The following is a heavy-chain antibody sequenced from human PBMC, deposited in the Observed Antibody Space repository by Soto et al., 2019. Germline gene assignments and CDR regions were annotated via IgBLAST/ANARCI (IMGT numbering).Heavy chain of an antibody. CDR2: ISAYNGNT. D-gene: IGHD3-3*01. V-gene: IGHV1-18*01. J-gene: IGHJ6*02. Sequence: QVQLVQSGAEVKKPGASVKVSCKASGYTFTSYGISWVRQAPGQGLEWMGWISAYNGNTNYAQKLQGRVTMTTDTSTSIAYMELRSLRSDDTAVYYCAREGNDFWSGSYYYGMDVWGQGTTVTVSS. CDR1: GYTFTSYG. CDR3: AREGNDFWSGSYYYGMDV.